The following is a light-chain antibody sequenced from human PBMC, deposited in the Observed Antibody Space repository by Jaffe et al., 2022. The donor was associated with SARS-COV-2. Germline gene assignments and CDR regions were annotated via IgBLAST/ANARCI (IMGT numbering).Light chain of an antibody. CDR3: QSYDDRLSGWV. V-gene: IGLV1-40*01. CDR1: SSNIGTGHD. J-gene: IGLJ3*02. CDR2: GNN. Sequence: QSVLTQPPSVSGAPGQRITFSCTGSSSNIGTGHDVHWYKQVPGTAPKLLIYGNNNRPSGVPDRFSGSKSGTSASLAITGLQAEDEADYYCQSYDDRLSGWVFGGGTKLTVL.